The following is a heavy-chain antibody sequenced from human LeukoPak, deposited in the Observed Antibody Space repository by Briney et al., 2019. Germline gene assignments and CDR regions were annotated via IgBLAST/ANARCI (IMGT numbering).Heavy chain of an antibody. CDR3: AKGAYYDFWSGYYTDYYYYYMDV. V-gene: IGHV3-23*01. D-gene: IGHD3-3*01. CDR2: ISGGSDAI. CDR1: GFTFSTYS. J-gene: IGHJ6*03. Sequence: GGSLRLSCAASGFTFSTYSMNWVRQAPGKGLEWVSYISGGSDAIYYADSVKGRFTISRDNSKNTLYLQMNSLRAEDTAVYYCAKGAYYDFWSGYYTDYYYYYMDVWGKGTTVTVSS.